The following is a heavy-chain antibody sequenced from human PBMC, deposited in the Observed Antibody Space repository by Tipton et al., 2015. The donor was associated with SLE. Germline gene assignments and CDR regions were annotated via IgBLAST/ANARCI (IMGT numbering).Heavy chain of an antibody. CDR3: ARSEAAAGVLNWFDP. V-gene: IGHV4-31*03. CDR1: GGSISGHY. J-gene: IGHJ5*02. D-gene: IGHD3-10*01. Sequence: TLSLTCTVSGGSISGHYWSWIRQHPGKGLEWIGYVDYSGRTYYNPSLKSRVTISVDTSKNQFSLKLSSVTAADTAVYYCARSEAAAGVLNWFDPWGQGTLVTVSS. CDR2: VDYSGRT.